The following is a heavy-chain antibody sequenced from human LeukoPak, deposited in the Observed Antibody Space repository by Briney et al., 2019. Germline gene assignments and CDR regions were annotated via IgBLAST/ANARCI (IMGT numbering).Heavy chain of an antibody. CDR2: INHSGST. Sequence: SETLSLTCAVYGGSFSGYYWSWIRQPPGKGREWIGEINHSGSTNYNPSLKSRVTISVDTSKNQFSLKLSSVTAADTAVYYCARDCSGGSCYRGVDYWGQGTLVTVSS. CDR3: ARDCSGGSCYRGVDY. CDR1: GGSFSGYY. J-gene: IGHJ4*02. D-gene: IGHD2-15*01. V-gene: IGHV4-34*01.